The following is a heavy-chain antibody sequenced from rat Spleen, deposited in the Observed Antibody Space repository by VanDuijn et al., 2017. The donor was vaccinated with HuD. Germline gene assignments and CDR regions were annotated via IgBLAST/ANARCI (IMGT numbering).Heavy chain of an antibody. Sequence: QVQLKESGPGLVQPSQTLSLTCTVSGFSLTSYGVSWVRQPPGKGLEWIAAISSGGSTYYNSALKSRLSISRDTSKSQVFLKMNSLQTEDTAIYFCTRDHYFDYWGQGVMVTVSS. CDR2: ISSGGST. V-gene: IGHV2S8*01. CDR3: TRDHYFDY. J-gene: IGHJ2*01. CDR1: GFSLTSYG.